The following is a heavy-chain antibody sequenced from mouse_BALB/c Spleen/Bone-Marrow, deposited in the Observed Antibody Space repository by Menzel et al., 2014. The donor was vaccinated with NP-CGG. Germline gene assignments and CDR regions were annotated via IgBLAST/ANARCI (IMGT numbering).Heavy chain of an antibody. CDR2: ISSGGSYT. V-gene: IGHV5-9*02. Sequence: DVMLVESGGGLVKPGGSLKLSCAASGFAFSSYDMSWVRQTPEKRLEWVATISSGGSYTYYPDSVKGRFTIPRDNARNTLYLQMSSLRSEDTALYYCVRRVQLDYWGQGTTLTVSS. J-gene: IGHJ2*01. CDR3: VRRVQLDY. CDR1: GFAFSSYD.